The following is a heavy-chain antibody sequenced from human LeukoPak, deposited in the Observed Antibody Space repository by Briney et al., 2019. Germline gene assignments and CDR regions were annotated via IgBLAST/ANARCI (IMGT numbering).Heavy chain of an antibody. Sequence: SETLSLTCTVSGGSISSSSHYWGWLRQPPGKGLEWIGSVYYSGSTYYNPSLKSRLTISGDTSKNQFSLRLSSVTAADTAVYYCASLVGATTRLGVGVFDYWGQGTLVTVSS. CDR3: ASLVGATTRLGVGVFDY. CDR1: GGSISSSSHY. J-gene: IGHJ4*02. CDR2: VYYSGST. V-gene: IGHV4-39*01. D-gene: IGHD1-26*01.